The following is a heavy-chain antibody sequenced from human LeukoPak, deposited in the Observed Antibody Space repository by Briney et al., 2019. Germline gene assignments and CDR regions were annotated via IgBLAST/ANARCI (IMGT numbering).Heavy chain of an antibody. CDR3: ARTSTAYGMDV. CDR2: IYYSGST. D-gene: IGHD2-2*01. J-gene: IGHJ6*02. V-gene: IGHV4-59*01. Sequence: SETLSLTCTVSAGSINSYYCSWIRQPPGKGLEWIGYIYYSGSTNYNPSLKSRVTISVDTSKNQFSLKLSSVTAADTAVYYCARTSTAYGMDVWGQGTTVTVSS. CDR1: AGSINSYY.